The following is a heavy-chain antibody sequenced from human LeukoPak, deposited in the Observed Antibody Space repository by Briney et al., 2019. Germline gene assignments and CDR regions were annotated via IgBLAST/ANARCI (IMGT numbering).Heavy chain of an antibody. J-gene: IGHJ4*02. CDR2: ITGSGGTT. CDR1: GFTFSNYA. D-gene: IGHD2-2*01. CDR3: ARDGPYCSSTSCSFDY. Sequence: PGGSLRLSCAASGFTFSNYAMSWVRQAPGMGLEWVSTITGSGGTTFYADSVKGRFTISRDNSKNTLYLQMNSLRAEDTAVYYCARDGPYCSSTSCSFDYWGQGTLVTVSS. V-gene: IGHV3-23*01.